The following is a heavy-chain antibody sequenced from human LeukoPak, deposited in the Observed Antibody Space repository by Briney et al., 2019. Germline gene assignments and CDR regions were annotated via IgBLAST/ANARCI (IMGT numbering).Heavy chain of an antibody. V-gene: IGHV3-30*18. Sequence: PGGSLRLSCAASGFTSSSYGMHWVRQAPGKGLEWVAVISYDGSNKYYADSVKGRFTISRDNSKNTLYLQMNSLRAEDTAVYYCAKDCSYGDSFDYWGQGTLVTVSS. J-gene: IGHJ4*02. CDR1: GFTSSSYG. CDR2: ISYDGSNK. CDR3: AKDCSYGDSFDY. D-gene: IGHD4-17*01.